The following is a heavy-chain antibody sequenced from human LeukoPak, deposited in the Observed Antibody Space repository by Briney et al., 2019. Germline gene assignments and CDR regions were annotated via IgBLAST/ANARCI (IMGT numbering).Heavy chain of an antibody. CDR3: ASQLFPNGMDV. Sequence: GGSLRLSCAASGLTVSSNYMSWVRQAPGRGLECVTVIYSGGSTYYADSVKGRFTISRDNSKNTLYLQMNSLRAEDTAMYYCASQLFPNGMDVWGQGTTVTVSS. CDR2: IYSGGST. CDR1: GLTVSSNY. D-gene: IGHD2-2*01. V-gene: IGHV3-53*01. J-gene: IGHJ6*02.